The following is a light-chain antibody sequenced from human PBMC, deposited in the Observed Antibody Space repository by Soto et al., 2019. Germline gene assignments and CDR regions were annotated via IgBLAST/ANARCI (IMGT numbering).Light chain of an antibody. CDR3: QSYDSSLSGLYV. CDR2: ADT. V-gene: IGLV1-40*01. CDR1: SSNIGAGYD. J-gene: IGLJ1*01. Sequence: QSILTHPPSLSGAPGQRSTISCTGSSSNIGAGYDVHWYRQLPGTAPKLLIFADTKRPSGVPDRFSGSKSGTSASLAITGLQAEDEADYYCQSYDSSLSGLYVFGTGTKVTVL.